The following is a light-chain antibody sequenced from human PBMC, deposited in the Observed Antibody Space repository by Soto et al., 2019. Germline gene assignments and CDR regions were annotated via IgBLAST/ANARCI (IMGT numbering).Light chain of an antibody. Sequence: DFVMTQSPLSLPVTPGEPASISCRSSQSLLHSNGYNYLDWYLQKPGQSPQLLIYLGSNRASGVPDRFSGRGSGTDFTLKINRVEAADVGVYYCMQALQTLLTFGGGTKVEIK. CDR2: LGS. V-gene: IGKV2-28*01. CDR3: MQALQTLLT. J-gene: IGKJ4*01. CDR1: QSLLHSNGYNY.